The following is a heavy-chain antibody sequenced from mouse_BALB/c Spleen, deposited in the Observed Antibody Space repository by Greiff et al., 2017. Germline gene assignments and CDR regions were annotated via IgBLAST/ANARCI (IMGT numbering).Heavy chain of an antibody. V-gene: IGHV1-4*02. Sequence: QAQLQQSAAELARPGASVKMSCKASGYTFTSYTMHWVKQRPGQGLEWIGDINPSSGYTEYNQKFKGKATLTVDKSSSTAYMQLSSLTSVDSAVSFCASASYYGYPWFAYWGQGTLVTVSA. J-gene: IGHJ3*01. CDR1: GYTFTSYT. CDR3: ASASYYGYPWFAY. D-gene: IGHD1-2*01. CDR2: INPSSGYT.